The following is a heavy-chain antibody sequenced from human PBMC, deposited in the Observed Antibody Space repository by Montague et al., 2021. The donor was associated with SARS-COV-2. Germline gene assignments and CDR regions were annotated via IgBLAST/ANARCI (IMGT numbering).Heavy chain of an antibody. D-gene: IGHD2-2*01. V-gene: IGHV4-39*01. CDR3: ARRNSCSSSSCYNGGFDN. CDR1: GGSIGTGYYF. Sequence: SETLSLTCTVSGGSIGTGYYFWSWIRQSPGKGLEWLGTVFYRGNTYYNPSLKSRVTISVDTSTNQFSLKLTSVTVAETAIYFCARRNSCSSSSCYNGGFDNWGQGAMVTVSS. J-gene: IGHJ3*02. CDR2: VFYRGNT.